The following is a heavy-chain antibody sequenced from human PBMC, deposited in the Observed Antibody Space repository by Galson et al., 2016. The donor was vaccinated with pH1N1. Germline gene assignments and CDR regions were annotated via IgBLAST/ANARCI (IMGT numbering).Heavy chain of an antibody. Sequence: SLRLSCAASGFTFDDYAMHWVRQAPGKGLEWVSGISWNSGSIGYADSVKGRFTISRDNDKNSLYLQMNSLRAEDTALYYCAKLDGYNWGYFQHWGQGTLVTVSS. CDR2: ISWNSGSI. V-gene: IGHV3-9*01. D-gene: IGHD5-24*01. CDR3: AKLDGYNWGYFQH. J-gene: IGHJ1*01. CDR1: GFTFDDYA.